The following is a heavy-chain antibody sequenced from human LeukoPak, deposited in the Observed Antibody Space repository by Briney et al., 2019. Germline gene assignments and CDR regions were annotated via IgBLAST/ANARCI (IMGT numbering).Heavy chain of an antibody. V-gene: IGHV1-69*13. J-gene: IGHJ4*02. CDR2: IIPIFGTA. CDR1: GGTFSSYA. D-gene: IGHD3-16*02. CDR3: ARGVDDYVWGSYRAPHFDY. Sequence: SVKVSCTASGGTFSSYAISWVRQAPGQGLEWMGGIIPIFGTANYAQKFQGRVTITADESTSTAYMELSGLRSEDTAVYYCARGVDDYVWGSYRAPHFDYWGQGTLVTVSS.